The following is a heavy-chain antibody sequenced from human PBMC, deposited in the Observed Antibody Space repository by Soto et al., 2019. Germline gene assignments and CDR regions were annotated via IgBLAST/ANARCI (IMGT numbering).Heavy chain of an antibody. Sequence: GGSLRLSCAASGFTFSNAWMNWVRQAPGKGLEWVGRIKSKTDGGTTDYAAPVKGRFTISRDDSKNTLYLQMNSLKTEDTAVYYCTTEVYYDSSGYYYKPNFDYWGQGTLVTVSS. CDR3: TTEVYYDSSGYYYKPNFDY. CDR1: GFTFSNAW. V-gene: IGHV3-15*07. D-gene: IGHD3-22*01. CDR2: IKSKTDGGTT. J-gene: IGHJ4*02.